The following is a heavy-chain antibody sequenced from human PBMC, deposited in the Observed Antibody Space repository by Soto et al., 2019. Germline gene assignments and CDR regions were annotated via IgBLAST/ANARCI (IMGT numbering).Heavy chain of an antibody. CDR3: ASSPPMGYYDFWSGYQTNY. J-gene: IGHJ4*02. CDR1: GFTVSRNY. Sequence: EVQLVESGGGLVQPGGSLRLSCAASGFTVSRNYMSWVRQAPGKGLEWVSVIYSGGSTYYADSVKGRITISRHNSKNTLYLQMNSLRAEDTAVYYSASSPPMGYYDFWSGYQTNYWGQGTLVTVSS. CDR2: IYSGGST. D-gene: IGHD3-3*01. V-gene: IGHV3-53*04.